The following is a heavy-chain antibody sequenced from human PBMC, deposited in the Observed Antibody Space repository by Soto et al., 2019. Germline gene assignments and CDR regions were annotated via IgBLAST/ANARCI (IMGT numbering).Heavy chain of an antibody. CDR2: ISAYNGNT. Sequence: GASVKVSCKASGYTFTSYGISWVRQAPGQGLEWMGWISAYNGNTNYAQKLQGRVTMTTDTSTSTAYMELRSLRSDDTAVYYCARDLSDIVVVPAAALYFDYWGQGTLVTVSS. D-gene: IGHD2-2*01. CDR1: GYTFTSYG. J-gene: IGHJ4*02. V-gene: IGHV1-18*01. CDR3: ARDLSDIVVVPAAALYFDY.